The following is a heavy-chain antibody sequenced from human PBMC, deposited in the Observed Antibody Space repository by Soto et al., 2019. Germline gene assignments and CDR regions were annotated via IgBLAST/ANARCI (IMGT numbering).Heavy chain of an antibody. J-gene: IGHJ4*02. CDR1: GGAFGSYA. CDR3: XXXXXXXXGXXXXDF. D-gene: IGHD5-12*01. Sequence: QVQLVQSGAEVKKPGSSVKVSCKASGGAFGSYAINWVRQAPGQGLEWMGGIIPMFDTTNYAQRFRGRVTVTADESTSTVYLELTRLKSEDTAXXXXXXXXXXXXGXXXXDFWXQGTLV. CDR2: IIPMFDTT. V-gene: IGHV1-69*01.